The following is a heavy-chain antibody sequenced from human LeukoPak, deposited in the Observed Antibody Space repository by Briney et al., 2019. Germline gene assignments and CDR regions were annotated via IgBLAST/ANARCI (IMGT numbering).Heavy chain of an antibody. D-gene: IGHD5-18*01. CDR2: IIPIFGTA. J-gene: IGHJ4*02. CDR3: ARDLREATAMANYFDY. CDR1: GGTFSSYA. Sequence: SVKVFCKASGGTFSSYAISWVRQAPGQGLEWMGGIIPIFGTANYAQKFQGRVTITADKSTSTAYMELSSLRSEDTAVYYCARDLREATAMANYFDYWGQGTLVTVSS. V-gene: IGHV1-69*06.